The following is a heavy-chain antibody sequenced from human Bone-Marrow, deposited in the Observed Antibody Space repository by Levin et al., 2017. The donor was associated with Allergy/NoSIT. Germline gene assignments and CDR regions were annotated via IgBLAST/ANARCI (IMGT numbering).Heavy chain of an antibody. CDR3: ARDAPDYRDSSGYFDY. V-gene: IGHV3-30-3*01. CDR2: ISNDGSYE. D-gene: IGHD3-22*01. Sequence: GGSLRLSCAASGFTFRTCSMHWVRQAPGKGLEWVAVISNDGSYEYYADSVKGRFTISRDNSKNTVHLQMNSLRAEDTAVYYCARDAPDYRDSSGYFDYWGQGTLVTVSS. J-gene: IGHJ4*02. CDR1: GFTFRTCS.